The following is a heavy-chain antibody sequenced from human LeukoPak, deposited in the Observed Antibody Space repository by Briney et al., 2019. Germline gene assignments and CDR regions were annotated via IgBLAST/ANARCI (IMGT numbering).Heavy chain of an antibody. CDR1: GYTFTSYD. V-gene: IGHV1-8*01. CDR2: MNPNSGNT. Sequence: GASVKVSCKASGYTFTSYDINWVRQATGQGLEWMGWMNPNSGNTGYAQKFQGRVTITRNTSISTAYMELSSLRSEDTAVYYCARGPRSYYYGSGSSDYWGQGTLVTVSS. J-gene: IGHJ4*02. CDR3: ARGPRSYYYGSGSSDY. D-gene: IGHD3-10*01.